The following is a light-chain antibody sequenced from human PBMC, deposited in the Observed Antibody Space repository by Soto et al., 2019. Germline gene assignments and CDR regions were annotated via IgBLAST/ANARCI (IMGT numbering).Light chain of an antibody. CDR3: ASYTSSSTSVI. Sequence: QSALTQPASVSGSPRQSITISCTGTSSDVGGYKYVSWYQQHPDKAPQLIIFEVSDRPSGISSRFSGSKSGNTASLTISGLQAEDEADYYCASYTSSSTSVIFGRGTQLTVL. CDR2: EVS. J-gene: IGLJ2*01. V-gene: IGLV2-14*01. CDR1: SSDVGGYKY.